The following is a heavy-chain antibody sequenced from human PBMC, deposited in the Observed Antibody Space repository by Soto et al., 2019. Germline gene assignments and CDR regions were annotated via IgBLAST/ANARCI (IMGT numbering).Heavy chain of an antibody. J-gene: IGHJ3*02. D-gene: IGHD2-21*01. CDR1: GFTFSSYG. CDR2: IWYDGSNK. V-gene: IGHV3-33*01. CDR3: ARAGDTSLGIRELGAFDI. Sequence: SLRLSCAASGFTFSSYGMHWVRQAPGKGLEWVAVIWYDGSNKYYADSVKGRFTISRDNSKNTLYLQMNSLRAEDTALYYCARAGDTSLGIRELGAFDIWGQGTKVTVSS.